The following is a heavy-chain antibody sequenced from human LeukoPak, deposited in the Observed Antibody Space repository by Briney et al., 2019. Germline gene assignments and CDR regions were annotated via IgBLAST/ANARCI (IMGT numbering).Heavy chain of an antibody. Sequence: PGGSLRLSCAASGFTFSSYGMHWVRQTPGKGPEWVAFIRSDGSTKYYADSAKGRFTISRDNSKNTLYLQMNSLRVEDTAVYYCAKDLYYSNAWYWDYWGQGTLVTVSS. J-gene: IGHJ4*02. D-gene: IGHD6-19*01. V-gene: IGHV3-30*02. CDR2: IRSDGSTK. CDR3: AKDLYYSNAWYWDY. CDR1: GFTFSSYG.